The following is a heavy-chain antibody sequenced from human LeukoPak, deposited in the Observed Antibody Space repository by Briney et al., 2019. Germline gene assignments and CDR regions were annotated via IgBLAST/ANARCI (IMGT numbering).Heavy chain of an antibody. D-gene: IGHD2-8*01. CDR2: IIPIFGTA. CDR3: ARIFMLDFYNWFDP. V-gene: IGHV1-69*05. J-gene: IGHJ5*02. Sequence: SVKVSCKASGGTFSSYAISWVRQAPGQGLEWMGGIIPIFGTANYAQKFQGRVTITTDESTSTAYMELSSLRSEDTAVYYCARIFMLDFYNWFDPWGQGTLVTVSS. CDR1: GGTFSSYA.